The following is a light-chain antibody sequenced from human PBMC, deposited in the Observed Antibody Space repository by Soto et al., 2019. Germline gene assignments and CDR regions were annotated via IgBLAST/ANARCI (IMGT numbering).Light chain of an antibody. J-gene: IGKJ2*01. Sequence: DIQMTQSPSTVSASVGDGVTITCRASQSISTWLAWYQQKPGNAPKLLIYDASTLESGVPSGFSDSGSGTEFTLTISSLQPDDFATYYCQQYNSYPSTFGQGTKLEIK. CDR3: QQYNSYPST. CDR2: DAS. V-gene: IGKV1-5*01. CDR1: QSISTW.